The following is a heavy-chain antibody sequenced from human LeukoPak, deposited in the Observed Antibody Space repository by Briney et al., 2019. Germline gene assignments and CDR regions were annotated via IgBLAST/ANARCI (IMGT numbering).Heavy chain of an antibody. V-gene: IGHV4-30-2*01. CDR3: ARGGIAARPSGTPYYMDV. D-gene: IGHD6-6*01. CDR2: IYHSGST. CDR1: GGSISSGGYY. Sequence: SQTLSLTCTVSGGSISSGGYYWSWIRQPPGKGLEWIGYIYHSGSTYYNPSLKSRVTISVDRSKNQFSLKLSSVTAADTAVYYCARGGIAARPSGTPYYMDVWGKGTTVTVSS. J-gene: IGHJ6*03.